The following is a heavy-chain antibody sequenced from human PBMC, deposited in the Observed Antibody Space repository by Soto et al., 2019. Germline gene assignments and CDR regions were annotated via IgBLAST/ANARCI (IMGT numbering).Heavy chain of an antibody. D-gene: IGHD6-6*01. V-gene: IGHV4-31*03. CDR3: ARAFSSSSAVDL. CDR2: IDDSESA. J-gene: IGHJ5*02. Sequence: SETLSLTCTVSGESISSGGYYWSWIRHHPGKGLEWIGYIDDSESAYYNPSLKSRVTISMDTSKNQFAMRLSSVTAADTAVYFCARAFSSSSAVDLWGQGTQVTVSS. CDR1: GESISSGGYY.